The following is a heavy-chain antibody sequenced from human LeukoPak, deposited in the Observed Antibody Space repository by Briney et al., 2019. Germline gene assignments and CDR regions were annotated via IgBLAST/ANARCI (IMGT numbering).Heavy chain of an antibody. CDR2: IIPIFGTA. CDR3: ARALRYYYDSSGYSLYFQH. CDR1: GGTFSSYA. J-gene: IGHJ1*01. V-gene: IGHV1-69*05. Sequence: ASVKVSCKASGGTFSSYAISWVRQAPGQGLEWMGGIIPIFGTANYAQKFQGRVTITTDESTSTAYMELSSLRSEDTAVYYCARALRYYYDSSGYSLYFQHWGQGTLVTVSS. D-gene: IGHD3-22*01.